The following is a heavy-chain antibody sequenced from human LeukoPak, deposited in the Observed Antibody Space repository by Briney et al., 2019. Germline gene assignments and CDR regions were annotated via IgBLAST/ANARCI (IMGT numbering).Heavy chain of an antibody. CDR3: ARAYSSSSGRPFDY. J-gene: IGHJ4*02. D-gene: IGHD6-6*01. V-gene: IGHV4-59*11. CDR2: IYYTGTT. CDR1: GGSISSHY. Sequence: SETLSLTCSVSGGSISSHYWSWIRQPPGKELEWIGYIYYTGTTNYKPSLKSRVTISVDTSKNQFSLNLTSVTAADTAVYYCARAYSSSSGRPFDYWGQGTLVTVSS.